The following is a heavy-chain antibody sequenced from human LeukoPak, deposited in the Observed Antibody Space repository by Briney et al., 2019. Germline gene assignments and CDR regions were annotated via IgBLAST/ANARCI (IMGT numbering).Heavy chain of an antibody. V-gene: IGHV4-38-2*02. CDR3: ARGVINAGATMSDY. CDR2: IYHSGST. CDR1: GYSISSGYY. J-gene: IGHJ4*02. D-gene: IGHD1-26*01. Sequence: PSETLSLTCTVSGYSISSGYYWGWIRQPPGKGLEWIGSIYHSGSTYYNPSLKSRVTISVDTSKNQFSLKLSSVTAADTAVYYCARGVINAGATMSDYWGQGTLVTASS.